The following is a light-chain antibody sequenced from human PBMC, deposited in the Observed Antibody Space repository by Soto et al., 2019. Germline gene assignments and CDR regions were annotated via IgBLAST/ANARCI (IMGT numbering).Light chain of an antibody. CDR1: QSVSSN. Sequence: EIVMTQSPATLSVSPGERASLSCRATQSVSSNLAWYQQKPGQAPRLLIYGASTRATGIPARLSGSGSGTEFTLTINSLQSEDFAVYYCQQYNRWPLTFGGGTKVEI. CDR2: GAS. CDR3: QQYNRWPLT. J-gene: IGKJ4*01. V-gene: IGKV3D-15*01.